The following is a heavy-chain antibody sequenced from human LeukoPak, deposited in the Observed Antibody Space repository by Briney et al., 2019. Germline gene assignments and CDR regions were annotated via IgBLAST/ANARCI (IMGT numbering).Heavy chain of an antibody. D-gene: IGHD3-10*01. Sequence: GMSLRLSCAASGFTFSSYGMHWVRQAPGKGLEWVAVIWYDGSKKYYADSVKGRFTISRDNSKNTLYLQMNSLRAEDTAVYYCARALVTMVRGVIIKGGGIDYWGQGTLVTVSS. CDR2: IWYDGSKK. J-gene: IGHJ4*02. CDR1: GFTFSSYG. CDR3: ARALVTMVRGVIIKGGGIDY. V-gene: IGHV3-33*01.